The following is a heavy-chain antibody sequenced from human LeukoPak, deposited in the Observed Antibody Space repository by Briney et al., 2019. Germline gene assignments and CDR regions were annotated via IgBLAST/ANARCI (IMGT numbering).Heavy chain of an antibody. CDR2: TNPYSGDT. Sequence: ASVKVSCMTSGYTFTDYYVHWVRQAPGQGLEWMGWTNPYSGDTKYAQKFQGRVTMTRDTSINTAYMELSRLMSDDTAVYYCARTRWGRAVSGLDYWGQGALVTVSS. V-gene: IGHV1-2*02. CDR3: ARTRWGRAVSGLDY. J-gene: IGHJ4*02. D-gene: IGHD6-19*01. CDR1: GYTFTDYY.